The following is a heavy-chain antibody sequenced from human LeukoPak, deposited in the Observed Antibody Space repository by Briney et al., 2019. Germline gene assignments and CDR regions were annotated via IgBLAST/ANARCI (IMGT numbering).Heavy chain of an antibody. CDR1: GYTYPSYG. D-gene: IGHD3-3*01. CDR3: ARDLQYYDFWSGYSPDYYMDV. Sequence: ASVNVSFKASGYTYPSYGISWVRQAPGQGLEWMGWISAYNGNTNYAQKLQGRVTMTTDTSTSTAYMELRSLRSDDTAVYYCARDLQYYDFWSGYSPDYYMDVWGKGTTVTVSS. J-gene: IGHJ6*03. V-gene: IGHV1-18*01. CDR2: ISAYNGNT.